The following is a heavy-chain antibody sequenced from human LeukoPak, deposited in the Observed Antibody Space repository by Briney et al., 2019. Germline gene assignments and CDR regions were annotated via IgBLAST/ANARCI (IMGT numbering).Heavy chain of an antibody. CDR1: GHTFPKNG. J-gene: IGHJ4*02. CDR3: ATVGRLHYVLED. Sequence: GASVKASCKTSGHTFPKNGIAWVRQAPGQGLEWMGWVVGHNGHTKYAQRFQGRVIMTTDTSTSTAYMELRSLKSDDTAIYYCATVGRLHYVLEDWGQGTLVTVSS. CDR2: VVGHNGHT. V-gene: IGHV1-18*01. D-gene: IGHD3-3*01.